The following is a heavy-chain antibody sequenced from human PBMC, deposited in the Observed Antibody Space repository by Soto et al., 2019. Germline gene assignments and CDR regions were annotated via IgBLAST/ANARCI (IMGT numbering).Heavy chain of an antibody. CDR2: IYYSGST. J-gene: IGHJ4*02. CDR1: GGSINSGGYY. Sequence: SETLSLTCTVSGGSINSGGYYWSWIRQHPGKGLEWIGYIYYSGSTYYNPSLKSRVTISVDTSKNQFSLKLSPVTAADTAVYYCARVRVVRTYYFDYWGQGTLVTVSS. D-gene: IGHD3-10*01. CDR3: ARVRVVRTYYFDY. V-gene: IGHV4-31*03.